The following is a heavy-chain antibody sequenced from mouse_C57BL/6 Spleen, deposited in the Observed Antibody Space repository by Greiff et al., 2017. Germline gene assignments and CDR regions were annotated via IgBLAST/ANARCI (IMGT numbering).Heavy chain of an antibody. V-gene: IGHV5-16*01. D-gene: IGHD4-1*01. CDR2: INYDGSST. CDR3: ARVAGTTDFDV. J-gene: IGHJ1*03. CDR1: GFTFSDYY. Sequence: EVQLMESEGGLVQPGSSMKLSCTASGFTFSDYYMAWVRQVPEKGLEWVANINYDGSSTYYLDSLKSRFIISRDNAKNILYLQMSSLKSEDTATYYCARVAGTTDFDVWGTGTTVTVAS.